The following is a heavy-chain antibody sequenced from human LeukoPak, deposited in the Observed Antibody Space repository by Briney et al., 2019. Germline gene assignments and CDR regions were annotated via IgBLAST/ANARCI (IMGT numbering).Heavy chain of an antibody. CDR2: IYYSGST. J-gene: IGHJ4*02. V-gene: IGHV4-30-4*01. Sequence: SQTLSLTCTVSGGSISSGDYYWSWIRQPPGNGLEWIGYIYYSGSTYYNPSLKSRVTISVDTSKNQFSLKLSSVTAADTAVYYCASRSSYSYGHSIDYWGQGTLVTVSS. D-gene: IGHD5-18*01. CDR1: GGSISSGDYY. CDR3: ASRSSYSYGHSIDY.